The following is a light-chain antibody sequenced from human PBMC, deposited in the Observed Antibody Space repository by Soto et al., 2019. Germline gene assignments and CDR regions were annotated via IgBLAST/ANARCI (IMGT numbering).Light chain of an antibody. V-gene: IGKV3-15*01. J-gene: IGKJ1*01. CDR3: QHYNHWLWT. CDR2: GAS. Sequence: EIMVTQSPAPPSGSPGERATLFFRASQSVKSSLAWYQQKPGQAPRLLIYGASTRATGIPARFSGSGSGTEFTLTISSLQSEDSAVYYCQHYNHWLWTFGQGTKVDI. CDR1: QSVKSS.